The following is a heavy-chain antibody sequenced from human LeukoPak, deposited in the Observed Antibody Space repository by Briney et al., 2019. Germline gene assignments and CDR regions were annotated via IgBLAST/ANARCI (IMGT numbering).Heavy chain of an antibody. J-gene: IGHJ4*02. CDR2: IYTSGST. CDR1: GGSISSGSYY. CDR3: ARERRGSSSDYFDY. V-gene: IGHV4-61*02. Sequence: SETLSLTCTVSGGSISSGSYYWSWIRQPAGKGLEWIGRIYTSGSTNYNPSLKSRVTISVDTSKNQFSLKLSSVTAADTAVYYCARERRGSSSDYFDYWGQGTLVTVSS. D-gene: IGHD6-6*01.